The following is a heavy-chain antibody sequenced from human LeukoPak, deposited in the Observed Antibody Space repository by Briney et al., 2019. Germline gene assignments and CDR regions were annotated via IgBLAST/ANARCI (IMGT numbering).Heavy chain of an antibody. CDR3: ARDSDYYGSGSQDYYYYYMDV. Sequence: GGSLRLSCAASGFTFSSYAMHWVRQAPGKGLEWVAVISYDGSNKYYADSVKGRFTISRDNSKNTLYLQMNSLRAEDTAVYYCARDSDYYGSGSQDYYYYYMDVWGKGTTVTVSS. CDR2: ISYDGSNK. V-gene: IGHV3-30*04. CDR1: GFTFSSYA. J-gene: IGHJ6*03. D-gene: IGHD3-10*01.